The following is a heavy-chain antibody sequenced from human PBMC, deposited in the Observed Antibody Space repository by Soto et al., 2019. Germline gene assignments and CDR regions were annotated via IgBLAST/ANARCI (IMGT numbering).Heavy chain of an antibody. D-gene: IGHD2-21*01. V-gene: IGHV1-8*01. CDR1: GYTFTSYD. J-gene: IGHJ5*01. CDR3: ARSDGYNFNWLDS. CDR2: MNPNSGNT. Sequence: QVQLVQSGAEVKTPGASVKVSCKASGYTFTSYDMNWVRQAPGQGLEWMGWMNPNSGNTGYAQKFQGRLTMTRDTAISIAQMELNSLRNEDTAVYYCARSDGYNFNWLDSWGQGTLVTVSA.